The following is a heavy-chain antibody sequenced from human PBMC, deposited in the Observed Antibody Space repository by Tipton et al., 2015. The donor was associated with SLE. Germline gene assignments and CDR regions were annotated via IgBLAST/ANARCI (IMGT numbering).Heavy chain of an antibody. CDR3: ADSLGG. D-gene: IGHD1-26*01. Sequence: LRLSCTVSGGSLSSFFWSWIRQPPGRGLEWIGYLYYTGSTNYNPSLKSRVTISVDTSENQFSLKLISVTAADTAVYYCADSLGGWGQGTLVTVSS. J-gene: IGHJ4*02. V-gene: IGHV4-59*01. CDR1: GGSLSSFF. CDR2: LYYTGST.